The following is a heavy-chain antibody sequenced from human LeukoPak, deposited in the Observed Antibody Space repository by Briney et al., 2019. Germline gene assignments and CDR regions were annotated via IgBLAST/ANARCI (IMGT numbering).Heavy chain of an antibody. Sequence: SETLSLTCTVSGYSISSGYYWGWIRQSPGEGLEWIGSVYHSGSTYYNPSLKSPVTISVDTSKDQFSLELSFVTAADTAVYYCARLGAYYYDSSGYYYNRYFDYWGQGILVTVSS. CDR1: GYSISSGYY. J-gene: IGHJ4*02. CDR2: VYHSGST. V-gene: IGHV4-38-2*02. D-gene: IGHD3-22*01. CDR3: ARLGAYYYDSSGYYYNRYFDY.